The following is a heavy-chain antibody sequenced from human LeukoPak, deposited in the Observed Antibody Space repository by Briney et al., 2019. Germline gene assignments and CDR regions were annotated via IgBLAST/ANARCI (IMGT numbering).Heavy chain of an antibody. CDR1: GGTFSSYV. CDR2: IIPMFGTA. V-gene: IGHV1-69*13. D-gene: IGHD6-19*01. J-gene: IGHJ4*02. CDR3: ARAAMAGPDY. Sequence: SVKVSCKASGGTFSSYVISWVRQAPGQGLEWMGGIIPMFGTANYAEKFQGRVTITADGSTSTAYMELSNLRSEDTAVYYCARAAMAGPDYWGQGTLVTVSS.